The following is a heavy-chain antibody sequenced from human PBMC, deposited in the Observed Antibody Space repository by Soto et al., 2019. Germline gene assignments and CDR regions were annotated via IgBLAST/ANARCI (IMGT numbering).Heavy chain of an antibody. CDR3: ERDRPRITS. CDR1: GFTFSGYW. CDR2: IKPDGSET. D-gene: IGHD3-10*01. V-gene: IGHV3-7*01. J-gene: IGHJ4*02. Sequence: EVQLVESGGGLVQPGGSLRLSCAPSGFTFSGYWMTWVRQAPGKGLEWVANIKPDGSETYNVVSVKGRFTISRDNAKNSLYLQMNSLRAEDTAVYYCERDRPRITSWGQGTLVIVSS.